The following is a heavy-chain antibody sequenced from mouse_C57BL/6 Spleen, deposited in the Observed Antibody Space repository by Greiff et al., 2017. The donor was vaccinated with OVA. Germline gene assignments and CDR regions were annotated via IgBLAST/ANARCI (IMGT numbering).Heavy chain of an antibody. V-gene: IGHV1-15*01. Sequence: QVQLQQSGAELVRPGASVTLSCKASGYTFTDYEMHWVKQTPVHGLEWIGAIDPETGGTAYNQKFKGKAILTADKSSSTAYMELRSLTSEDSAVYYCTRKEVTYDRIDYWGQGTTLTVSS. CDR3: TRKEVTYDRIDY. CDR1: GYTFTDYE. J-gene: IGHJ2*01. D-gene: IGHD2-3*01. CDR2: IDPETGGT.